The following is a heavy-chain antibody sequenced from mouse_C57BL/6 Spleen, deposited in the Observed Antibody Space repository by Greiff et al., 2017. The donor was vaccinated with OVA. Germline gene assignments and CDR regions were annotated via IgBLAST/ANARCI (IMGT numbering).Heavy chain of an antibody. V-gene: IGHV1-15*01. Sequence: QVQLKESGAELVRPGASVTLSCKASGYTFTDYEMHWVKQTPVHGLAWIGAIDPETGGTAYNQKFKGKAILTADKSSSTAYMELRSLTSEDSAVYYCTRGRSFGGFAYWGQGTLVTVSA. J-gene: IGHJ3*01. CDR2: IDPETGGT. CDR3: TRGRSFGGFAY. CDR1: GYTFTDYE.